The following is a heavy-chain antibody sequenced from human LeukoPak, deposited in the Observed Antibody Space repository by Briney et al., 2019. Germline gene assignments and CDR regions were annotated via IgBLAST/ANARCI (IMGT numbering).Heavy chain of an antibody. CDR2: INHRGST. CDR1: GGSFSGYY. J-gene: IGHJ4*02. V-gene: IGHV4-34*01. CDR3: ARLPPQQVTFDY. Sequence: SETLSLTCAVYGGSFSGYYWSWMRQSPGQGLEWIGEINHRGSTNYNPSLKSRVTMSVDTSKNQFSVKLNSVTAADTAVYYCARLPPQQVTFDYWGQGTLVTVSS. D-gene: IGHD2-21*02.